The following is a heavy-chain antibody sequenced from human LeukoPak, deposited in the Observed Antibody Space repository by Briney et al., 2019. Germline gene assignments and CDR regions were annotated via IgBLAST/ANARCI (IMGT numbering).Heavy chain of an antibody. J-gene: IGHJ6*03. V-gene: IGHV1-2*02. CDR2: INPNSGGT. CDR3: ARDRGDCTNGVCSLVRYYYYYMDV. CDR1: GYTFTGYY. Sequence: ASVKVSCKASGYTFTGYYMHWVRQAPGQGLEWMGWINPNSGGTNYAQKFQGRVTMTRDTSISTAYMELSRLRSDDTAVYYCARDRGDCTNGVCSLVRYYYYYMDVWGKGTTVTVSS. D-gene: IGHD2-8*01.